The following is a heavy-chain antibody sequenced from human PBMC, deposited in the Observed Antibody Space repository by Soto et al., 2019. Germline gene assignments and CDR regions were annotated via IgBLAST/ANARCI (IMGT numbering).Heavy chain of an antibody. Sequence: GEPLKISCKGSGYSFSNYWICCFLQMPVKGLEWMGIIYPGDSDTRYSPSFQGQVTTSADKSISTAYLQWSSLKASDTAMYYCARLVNIFDFDYWGQGTLVTVSS. V-gene: IGHV5-51*01. CDR2: IYPGDSDT. J-gene: IGHJ4*02. CDR3: ARLVNIFDFDY. D-gene: IGHD2-21*01. CDR1: GYSFSNYW.